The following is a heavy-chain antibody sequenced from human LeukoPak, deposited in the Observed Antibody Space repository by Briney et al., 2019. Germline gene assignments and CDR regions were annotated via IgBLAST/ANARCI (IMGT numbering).Heavy chain of an antibody. D-gene: IGHD3-10*01. CDR1: GFTFSSYW. CDR2: INPDGSVT. Sequence: GGSLRLSCAASGFTFSSYWMHWVRQPPGKGLVWVSRINPDGSVTTHADSVEGRFTISRDNAKNTLYLQMNSLRAEDTAVYYCAKETWTYGSGSYRRAFDIWGQGTMVTVSS. CDR3: AKETWTYGSGSYRRAFDI. V-gene: IGHV3-74*01. J-gene: IGHJ3*02.